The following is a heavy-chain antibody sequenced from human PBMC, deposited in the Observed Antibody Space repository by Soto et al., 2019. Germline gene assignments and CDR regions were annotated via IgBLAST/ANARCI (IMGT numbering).Heavy chain of an antibody. V-gene: IGHV5-51*01. Sequence: GESLKISCEGSGYSFTSYWIGWVRQMPGKGLEWMGIIYPGDSDTRYSPSFQGQVTISADKSISTAYLQWSSLKASDTAMYYCATSIAAAGTGNYYYGMDVWGQGTTVTVSS. J-gene: IGHJ6*02. CDR1: GYSFTSYW. D-gene: IGHD6-13*01. CDR3: ATSIAAAGTGNYYYGMDV. CDR2: IYPGDSDT.